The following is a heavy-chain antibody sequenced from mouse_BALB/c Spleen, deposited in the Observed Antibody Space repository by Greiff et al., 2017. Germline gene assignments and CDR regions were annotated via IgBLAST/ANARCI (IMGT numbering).Heavy chain of an antibody. D-gene: IGHD2-1*01. Sequence: EVQRVESGGGLVKPGGSLKLSCAASGFTFSSYAMSWVRQTPEKGLEWVAYISSGSSTIYYADTVKGRFTISRDNPKNTLFLQMTSLRSEDTAMYYCASYGNYGGYYAMDYWGQGTSVTVSS. CDR2: ISSGSSTI. J-gene: IGHJ4*01. CDR1: GFTFSSYA. CDR3: ASYGNYGGYYAMDY. V-gene: IGHV5-17*02.